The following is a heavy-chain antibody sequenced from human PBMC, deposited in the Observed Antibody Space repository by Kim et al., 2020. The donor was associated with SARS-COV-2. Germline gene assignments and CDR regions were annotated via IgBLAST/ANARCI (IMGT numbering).Heavy chain of an antibody. Sequence: TYAQGLAGRFVFSLDTSVSTAYLQITSLKTEDTAVYYCARGGFTGNFFDYWGQGTLVPVSS. V-gene: IGHV7-4-1*02. J-gene: IGHJ4*02. CDR3: ARGGFTGNFFDY. D-gene: IGHD1-1*01.